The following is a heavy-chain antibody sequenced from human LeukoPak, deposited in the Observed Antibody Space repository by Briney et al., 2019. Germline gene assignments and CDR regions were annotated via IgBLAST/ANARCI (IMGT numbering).Heavy chain of an antibody. CDR3: ARLLRYGGYGFDY. D-gene: IGHD5-12*01. V-gene: IGHV4-39*07. Sequence: SETLSFNCTVSTGSISSRSYYWGWNGQPLGKVRGWIANIYYSGCAYYNRSLKSRVTMSVDTSKNQFSLKLSSVTAVDTAVYYCARLLRYGGYGFDYWGQGTLVTVSS. J-gene: IGHJ4*02. CDR1: TGSISSRSYY. CDR2: IYYSGCA.